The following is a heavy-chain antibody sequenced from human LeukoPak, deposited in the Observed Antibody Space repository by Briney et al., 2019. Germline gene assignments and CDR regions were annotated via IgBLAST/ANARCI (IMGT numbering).Heavy chain of an antibody. CDR2: ISYDGSNK. CDR1: GFTFSSYG. CDR3: ARDQVGPWVTTGWYFDL. Sequence: GRSLRLSCAASGFTFSSYGMHWVRQAPGKGLEWVAVISYDGSNKYYADSVKGRFTISRDNSKNTLYLQMNSLRAEDTAVYYCARDQVGPWVTTGWYFDLWGRGTLVTVSS. V-gene: IGHV3-30*03. J-gene: IGHJ2*01. D-gene: IGHD4-17*01.